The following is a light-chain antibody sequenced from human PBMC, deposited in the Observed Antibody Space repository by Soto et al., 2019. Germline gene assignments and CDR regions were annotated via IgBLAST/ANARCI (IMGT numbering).Light chain of an antibody. V-gene: IGKV1-5*03. J-gene: IGKJ2*01. Sequence: DIQMTQSPSTLSASVGDRVTITCRASQSISSWLAWYQQKPRKAPKLLIYKASSLESGVPSRFSGSGSGTEFTLTISSLQPDDFATYYCQQYNSFGQGTKLEIK. CDR3: QQYNS. CDR2: KAS. CDR1: QSISSW.